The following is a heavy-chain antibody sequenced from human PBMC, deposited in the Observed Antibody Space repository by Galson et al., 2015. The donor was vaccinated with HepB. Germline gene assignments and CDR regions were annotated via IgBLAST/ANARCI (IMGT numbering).Heavy chain of an antibody. Sequence: QSGAEVKKPGESLKISCKGSGYSFTSYWIGWVRQMSGKGLEWMGIIYPGDSDTRYSPSFQGQVTISADKSISTAYLQWSSLKASDTAMYYCARGGYYDSSGYSYYYGMDVWGQGTTVTVSS. CDR3: ARGGYYDSSGYSYYYGMDV. J-gene: IGHJ6*02. CDR2: IYPGDSDT. CDR1: GYSFTSYW. V-gene: IGHV5-51*01. D-gene: IGHD3-22*01.